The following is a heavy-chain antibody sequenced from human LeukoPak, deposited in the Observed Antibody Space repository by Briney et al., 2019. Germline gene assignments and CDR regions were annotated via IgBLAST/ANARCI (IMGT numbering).Heavy chain of an antibody. V-gene: IGHV4-59*01. J-gene: IGHJ5*01. CDR1: VGSIISYY. CDR3: ARQNGDWFNS. CDR2: ISYSGST. Sequence: PSETLSLTCTFTVGSIISYYCCWIRQPAGRGLECIGYISYSGSTTYNPSSMSRVNIVVGTSKKNFSLKLRCVIAADTAVYYYARQNGDWFNSWGQGTLVTVSS. D-gene: IGHD2-8*01.